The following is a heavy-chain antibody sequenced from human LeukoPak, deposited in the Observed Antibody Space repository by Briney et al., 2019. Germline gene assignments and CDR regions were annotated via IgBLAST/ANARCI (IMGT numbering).Heavy chain of an antibody. CDR1: GGSFNSYY. D-gene: IGHD1-20*01. V-gene: IGHV4-59*01. J-gene: IGHJ4*02. Sequence: PSETLSLTCTVSGGSFNSYYWSWIRQTPGKGLEWIGYIFCSGTTNYNPSLKSRVTISVDTSKNQFSLKLSSVTAADTAVYYCASLSITGTTRYFDYWGQGTLVTVSS. CDR3: ASLSITGTTRYFDY. CDR2: IFCSGTT.